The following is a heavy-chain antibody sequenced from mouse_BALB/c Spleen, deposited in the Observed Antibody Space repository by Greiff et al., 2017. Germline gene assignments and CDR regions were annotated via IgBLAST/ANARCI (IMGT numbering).Heavy chain of an antibody. CDR2: ISDGGSYT. Sequence: EVKVVESGGGLVKPGGSLKLSCAASGFTFSDYYMYWVRQTPEKRLEWVATISDGGSYTYYPDSVKGRFTISRDNAKNNLYLQMSSLKSEDTAMYYCARDSYRYDGYFDYWGQGTTLTVSS. CDR3: ARDSYRYDGYFDY. CDR1: GFTFSDYY. D-gene: IGHD2-14*01. J-gene: IGHJ2*01. V-gene: IGHV5-4*02.